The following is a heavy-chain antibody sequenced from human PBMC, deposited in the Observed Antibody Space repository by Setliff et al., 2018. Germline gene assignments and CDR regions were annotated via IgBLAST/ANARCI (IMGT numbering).Heavy chain of an antibody. CDR1: GGSFDSDV. CDR2: LIPILGKT. CDR3: ARELRSPFCHIDY. Sequence: SVKVSCKASGGSFDSDVITWVRQAPGQGLEWMGRLIPILGKTNYAESFQGRVLITADRSTNTVQMQLSSLRSEDTAIYYCARELRSPFCHIDYWGQGSLVTVS. D-gene: IGHD3-16*01. J-gene: IGHJ4*02. V-gene: IGHV1-69*04.